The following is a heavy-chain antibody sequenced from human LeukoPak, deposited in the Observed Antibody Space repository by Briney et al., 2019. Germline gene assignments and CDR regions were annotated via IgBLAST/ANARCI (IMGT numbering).Heavy chain of an antibody. J-gene: IGHJ4*02. V-gene: IGHV3-7*01. CDR2: INQDGSKE. Sequence: GGSLRLSRAASGFTFSNYWMTWVRQAPGKGLEWVAYINQDGSKEYYMDSVKARFTISRDNAKNSLSLQMNSLRAEDTAVYYCVRDGGVSGYDLLDYWGQGTLVTVSS. CDR3: VRDGGVSGYDLLDY. D-gene: IGHD5-12*01. CDR1: GFTFSNYW.